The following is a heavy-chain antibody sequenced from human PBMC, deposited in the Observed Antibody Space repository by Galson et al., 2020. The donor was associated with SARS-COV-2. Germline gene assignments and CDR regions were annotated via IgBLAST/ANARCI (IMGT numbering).Heavy chain of an antibody. CDR1: GFTFSSYG. CDR3: ARAVSYYYGMDV. Sequence: GGSLRLSCAASGFTFSSYGMHWVRQAPGKGLEWVAVIWYDGSNKYYADSVKGRFTISRDNSKNTLYLQMNSLRAEDTAVYYCARAVSYYYGMDVWGQGTTVTVSS. CDR2: IWYDGSNK. J-gene: IGHJ6*02. V-gene: IGHV3-33*01.